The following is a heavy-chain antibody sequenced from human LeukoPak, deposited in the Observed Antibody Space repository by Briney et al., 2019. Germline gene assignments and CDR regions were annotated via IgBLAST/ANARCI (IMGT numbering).Heavy chain of an antibody. V-gene: IGHV3-66*01. CDR3: AKERQLWAHFDY. CDR1: EFSVGSNY. CDR2: IYSGGST. D-gene: IGHD5-18*01. J-gene: IGHJ4*02. Sequence: GGSLRLSCAASEFSVGSNYMTWVRQAPGKGLEWVSLIYSGGSTYYADSVKGRFTISRDNSKNTLYLQMNSLRAEDTAVYYCAKERQLWAHFDYWGQGTLVTVSS.